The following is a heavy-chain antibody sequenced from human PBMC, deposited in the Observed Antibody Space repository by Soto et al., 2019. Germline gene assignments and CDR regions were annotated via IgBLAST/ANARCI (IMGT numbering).Heavy chain of an antibody. CDR2: ISDSGGAT. CDR1: GFTFDNFA. D-gene: IGHD3-16*02. J-gene: IGHJ4*02. V-gene: IGHV3-23*01. Sequence: GGSLRLSCAASGFTFDNFAMNWVRQAPGKGLEWVSGISDSGGATYYADSVKGRFTISRDNSKNTLFLQMKSLRAEDTAVYYCAKELPNSGSIWGSYRKPFDYWGQGTLVTVSS. CDR3: AKELPNSGSIWGSYRKPFDY.